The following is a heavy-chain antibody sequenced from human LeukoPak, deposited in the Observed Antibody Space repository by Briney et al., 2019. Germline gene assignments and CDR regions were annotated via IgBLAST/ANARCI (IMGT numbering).Heavy chain of an antibody. J-gene: IGHJ6*02. V-gene: IGHV3-66*02. CDR2: IYSGGST. CDR1: GFTVSSNY. CDR3: ARGGVAAAGMDMDV. Sequence: GGSLRLSCAASGFTVSSNYMSWVRLAPGKGLEWVSVIYSGGSTYYADSVKGRFTISRDDSKNTLYLQMNSLRAEDTAVYYCARGGVAAAGMDMDVWGQGTTVTVSS. D-gene: IGHD6-13*01.